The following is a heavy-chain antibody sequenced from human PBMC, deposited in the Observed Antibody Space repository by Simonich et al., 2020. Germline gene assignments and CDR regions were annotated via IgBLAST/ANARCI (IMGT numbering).Heavy chain of an antibody. V-gene: IGHV3-30*07. Sequence: QVQLVESGGGVVQPGRSLRLSCAASGFTFSSYAMHWVRQAPGKGREWVAVISYDGSNKNYADSVKGRFTISRDNSKNTLYLQMNSLRAEDTAVYYCAREELGPFDYWGQGTLVTVSS. CDR2: ISYDGSNK. CDR1: GFTFSSYA. D-gene: IGHD7-27*01. CDR3: AREELGPFDY. J-gene: IGHJ4*02.